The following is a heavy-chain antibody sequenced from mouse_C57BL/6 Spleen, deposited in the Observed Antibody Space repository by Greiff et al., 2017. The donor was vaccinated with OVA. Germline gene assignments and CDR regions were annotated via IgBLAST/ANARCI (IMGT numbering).Heavy chain of an antibody. D-gene: IGHD1-1*01. CDR3: ARKYYGSSYEWYFDV. CDR1: GFNIKNTY. CDR2: IDPANGNT. Sequence: EVKLQESVAELVRPGASVKLSCTASGFNIKNTYMHWVKQRPEQGLEWIGRIDPANGNTKYAPKFQGKATITADTSSNTAYLQLSSLTSEDTAIYYCARKYYGSSYEWYFDVWGTGTTVTVSS. V-gene: IGHV14-3*01. J-gene: IGHJ1*03.